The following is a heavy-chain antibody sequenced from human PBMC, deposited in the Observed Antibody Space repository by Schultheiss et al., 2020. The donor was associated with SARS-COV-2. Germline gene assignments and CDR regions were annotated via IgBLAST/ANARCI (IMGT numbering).Heavy chain of an antibody. J-gene: IGHJ4*02. CDR1: GGSISSYY. D-gene: IGHD3-22*01. CDR2: IYYSGRT. Sequence: SETLSLTCTVSGGSISSYYWSWIRQPPGKGLEWIGYIYYSGRTNYNPSLKSRVTISVDTSKNQFSLKLSSVTAADTAVYYCARGDSSGDSDYWGQGTLVTVSS. CDR3: ARGDSSGDSDY. V-gene: IGHV4-59*01.